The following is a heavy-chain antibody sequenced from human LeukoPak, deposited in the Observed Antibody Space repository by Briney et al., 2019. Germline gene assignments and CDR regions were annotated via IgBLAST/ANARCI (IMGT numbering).Heavy chain of an antibody. CDR3: ARGSASKVNWFDP. Sequence: SSVKVSCKASGCTFSSYAISRVRQAPGQALEWMGGMIPFFGTANYVQKFHGRVTITTDESTSTAYMDLIRLRSEHTDVYYCARGSASKVNWFDPWGQGTLVTVSS. J-gene: IGHJ5*02. CDR1: GCTFSSYA. CDR2: MIPFFGTA. V-gene: IGHV1-69*05.